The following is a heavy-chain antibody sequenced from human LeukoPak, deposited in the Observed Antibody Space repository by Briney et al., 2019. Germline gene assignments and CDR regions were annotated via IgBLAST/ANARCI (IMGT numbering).Heavy chain of an antibody. CDR2: ISSSSSYI. CDR1: GFTFSSYS. J-gene: IGHJ6*03. D-gene: IGHD6-19*01. CDR3: ARDYGIAVAGTGYYYYMDV. V-gene: IGHV3-21*01. Sequence: GGSLRLPYAASGFTFSSYSMNWVRQAPGKGLEWVSSISSSSSYIYYADSVKGRFTISRDNAKNSLYLQMNSLRAEDTAVYYCARDYGIAVAGTGYYYYMDVWGKGTTVTVSS.